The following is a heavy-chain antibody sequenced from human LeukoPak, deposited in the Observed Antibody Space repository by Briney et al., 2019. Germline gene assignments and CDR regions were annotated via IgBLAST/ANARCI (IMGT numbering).Heavy chain of an antibody. J-gene: IGHJ5*02. CDR3: ASSVAGKGDWFDP. V-gene: IGHV1-69*01. CDR2: IIPIFGTA. Sequence: ASVKVSCKASGGTFSSYAISWVRQAPGQGLEWMGGIIPIFGTANYAQKFQGRVTITADESTSTAYMELSSLRSEDTAVYYCASSVAGKGDWFDPWGQGTLVTVSS. CDR1: GGTFSSYA. D-gene: IGHD6-19*01.